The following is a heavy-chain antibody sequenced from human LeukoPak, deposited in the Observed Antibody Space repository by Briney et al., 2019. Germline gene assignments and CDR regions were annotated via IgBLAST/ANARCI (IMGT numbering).Heavy chain of an antibody. V-gene: IGHV3-23*01. J-gene: IGHJ4*02. D-gene: IGHD3-9*01. CDR3: AKILRRYFDYLPDFGAFDY. Sequence: GGTLRLSCAASGFTFSNYGMTWVRQAPGKGLEWVSGISGSGGSTYYADSVKGRFTISRDNSKHTLYLQMNILRAEDTAVYYCAKILRRYFDYLPDFGAFDYWGQGTLVTVSS. CDR1: GFTFSNYG. CDR2: ISGSGGST.